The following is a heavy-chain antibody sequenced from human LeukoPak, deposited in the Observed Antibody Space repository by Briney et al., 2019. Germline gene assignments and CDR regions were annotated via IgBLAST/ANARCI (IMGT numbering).Heavy chain of an antibody. Sequence: GSLRLSCAASGFNYSSYTMNWVRQAPGMGLEWLSYISASRDITYYADSVKGRFTISRDNAKNTLYLQMNSLRAEDTAVYYYAREPIAVALDAFDIWGQGTMVTVSS. CDR1: GFNYSSYT. D-gene: IGHD6-19*01. V-gene: IGHV3-48*01. CDR2: ISASRDIT. CDR3: AREPIAVALDAFDI. J-gene: IGHJ3*02.